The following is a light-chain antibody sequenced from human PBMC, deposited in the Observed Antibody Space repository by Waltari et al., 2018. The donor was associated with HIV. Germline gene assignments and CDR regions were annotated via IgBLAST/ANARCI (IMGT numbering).Light chain of an antibody. V-gene: IGLV2-8*01. Sequence: QSALTQPPSASGSPGQSVTISCAGTSSDIGLYNFVSWYQHHPGKAPKLWISECSRRPAGVPVRFSGSKSGNTASLTVSGLQAEDEAAYYCFSYAGNNYLLFGGGTKLTVL. CDR3: FSYAGNNYLL. CDR1: SSDIGLYNF. CDR2: ECS. J-gene: IGLJ2*01.